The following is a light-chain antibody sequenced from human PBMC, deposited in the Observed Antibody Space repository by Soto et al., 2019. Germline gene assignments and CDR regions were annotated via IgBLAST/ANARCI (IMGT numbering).Light chain of an antibody. Sequence: EIVLTQSPGTLSLSPGDRATLSCRASQSVSSNYLAWYQQKPGQAPRLLIYGASSRATGSPDRFSGSGSGTDFTLTISRLEPADFAVYYCQRYGTSLPLTFGGGTKVEIK. CDR2: GAS. CDR1: QSVSSNY. J-gene: IGKJ4*01. CDR3: QRYGTSLPLT. V-gene: IGKV3-20*01.